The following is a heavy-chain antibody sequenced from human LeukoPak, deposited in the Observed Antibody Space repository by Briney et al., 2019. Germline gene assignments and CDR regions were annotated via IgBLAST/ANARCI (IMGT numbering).Heavy chain of an antibody. V-gene: IGHV3-21*01. J-gene: IGHJ3*02. CDR3: ARDGNTAYSSGWPDAIDI. D-gene: IGHD6-19*01. CDR2: ISSSSSSYI. CDR1: GFTFSSYS. Sequence: PGGSLRLSCAASGFTFSSYSMNWVRQAPGKGLEWVSSISSSSSSYIYYADSVKGRFTISRDNAKNSLYLQTNSLRAEDTAVYYCARDGNTAYSSGWPDAIDIWGQGTMVTVSS.